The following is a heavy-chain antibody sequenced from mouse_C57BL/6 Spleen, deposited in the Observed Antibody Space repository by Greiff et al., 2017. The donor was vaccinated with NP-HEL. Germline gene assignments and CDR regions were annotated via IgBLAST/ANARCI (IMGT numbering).Heavy chain of an antibody. CDR3: ARDSNYTPYGYFDV. Sequence: EVKVVESGGGLVKPGGSLKLSCAASGFTFSSYAMSWVRQTPEKRLEWVATISDGGSYTYYPDNVKGRFTISRDNATNNLYLQMSHLKSEDTAMYYCARDSNYTPYGYFDVWGTGTTVTVSS. CDR2: ISDGGSYT. V-gene: IGHV5-4*01. J-gene: IGHJ1*03. CDR1: GFTFSSYA. D-gene: IGHD2-5*01.